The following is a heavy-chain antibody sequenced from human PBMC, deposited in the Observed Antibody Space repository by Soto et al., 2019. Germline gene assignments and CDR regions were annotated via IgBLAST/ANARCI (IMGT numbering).Heavy chain of an antibody. CDR1: GYDFIAYA. D-gene: IGHD3-3*01. V-gene: IGHV1-3*01. CDR3: TIFHSHGMDV. CDR2: INAANGDT. Sequence: QVELAQSGAEVKKSGASVKISCKTSGYDFIAYALHWVRQAPGQRPEWMGWINAANGDTKYSQKFQGRVTMTAATSASTGYLEMRSLKSDDTAVYYCTIFHSHGMDVWGQGTNVTVSS. J-gene: IGHJ6*02.